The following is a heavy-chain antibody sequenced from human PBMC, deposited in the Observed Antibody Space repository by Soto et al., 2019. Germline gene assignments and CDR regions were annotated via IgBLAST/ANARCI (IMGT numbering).Heavy chain of an antibody. CDR3: ARVSLYDFWSGYYFDY. Sequence: GGSLRLSCAASGFTFSSYWMSWVRQAPGKGLEWVANIKQDGSEKYYVDSVKGRFTISRDNAKNSLYLQMNSLRAEDTAVYYCARVSLYDFWSGYYFDYWGKGTLVTVSS. CDR2: IKQDGSEK. CDR1: GFTFSSYW. J-gene: IGHJ4*02. D-gene: IGHD3-3*01. V-gene: IGHV3-7*01.